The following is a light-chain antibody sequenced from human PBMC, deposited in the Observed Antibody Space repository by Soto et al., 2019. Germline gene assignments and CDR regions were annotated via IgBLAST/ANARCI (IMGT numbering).Light chain of an antibody. V-gene: IGKV3-20*01. J-gene: IGKJ5*01. CDR3: QQCGSSPIT. CDR1: QSISSSY. CDR2: GAS. Sequence: EIVLTQSPGTLSLSPGERATLSCRTSQSISSSYLAWYQQKPGQAPRLLIYGASNRATGIPDRISGSGSGTDFTLTISRLEPEDFAVYYCQQCGSSPITFGQGTRLEIK.